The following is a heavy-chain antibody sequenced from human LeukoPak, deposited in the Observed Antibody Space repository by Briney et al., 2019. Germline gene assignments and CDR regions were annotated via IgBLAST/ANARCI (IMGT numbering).Heavy chain of an antibody. V-gene: IGHV3-53*01. D-gene: IGHD6-13*01. J-gene: IGHJ4*02. Sequence: GGSLRLSCAASGFTVSSNYMSWVRQAPGKGLEWVSVIYSGGSTYYADSVKGRFTISRDNSKNTLYLQMNSLRAEDTAVYYCAKLYTSRWYNDYWGQGTLVTVSS. CDR2: IYSGGST. CDR1: GFTVSSNY. CDR3: AKLYTSRWYNDY.